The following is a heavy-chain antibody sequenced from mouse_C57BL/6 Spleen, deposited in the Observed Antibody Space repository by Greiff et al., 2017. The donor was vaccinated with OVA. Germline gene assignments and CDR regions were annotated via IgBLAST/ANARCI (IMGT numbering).Heavy chain of an antibody. CDR1: GYAFSSSW. CDR2: IYPGDGDT. CDR3: AREHYYAMDY. J-gene: IGHJ4*01. V-gene: IGHV1-82*01. Sequence: QVQLQQSGPELVKPGASVKISCKASGYAFSSSWMNWVKQRPGKGLEWIGRIYPGDGDTNYNGKFKGKATLTADKSSSTAYMQLISLTSEDSAVYFCAREHYYAMDYWGQGTSVTVSS.